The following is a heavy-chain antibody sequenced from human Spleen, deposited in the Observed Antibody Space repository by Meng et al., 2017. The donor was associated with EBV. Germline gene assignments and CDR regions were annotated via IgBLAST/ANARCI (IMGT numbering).Heavy chain of an antibody. D-gene: IGHD2-15*01. V-gene: IGHV4-39*07. J-gene: IGHJ4*02. CDR2: LYYSGTT. Sequence: QLQLQESGPGLVKPSETLSLTCPVPDGSISSSTYWGWIRQPPGKGLEWIGSLYYSGTTYYNPSLTSRVTISVDTSKNQLSLKLTSVTAADTAVYYCARDRCSAGSCYPSFDYWGLGTLVTVSS. CDR3: ARDRCSAGSCYPSFDY. CDR1: DGSISSSTY.